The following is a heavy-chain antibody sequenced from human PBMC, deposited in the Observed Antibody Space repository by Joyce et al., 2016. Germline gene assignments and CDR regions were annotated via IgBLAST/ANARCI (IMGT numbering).Heavy chain of an antibody. CDR1: GYSFTTYG. Sequence: QVQLVQSGPELKKPGASVKVSCQASGYSFTTYGMSWGRQAPGQGLEWLGWINGNSDNSDYAQRLQSRVTMTMETSTSTAFLELRNLRSDDTAIYYCARGYDYFYHLEYWGQGTLVTVSS. CDR3: ARGYDYFYHLEY. J-gene: IGHJ4*02. CDR2: INGNSDNS. V-gene: IGHV1-18*01. D-gene: IGHD3-16*01.